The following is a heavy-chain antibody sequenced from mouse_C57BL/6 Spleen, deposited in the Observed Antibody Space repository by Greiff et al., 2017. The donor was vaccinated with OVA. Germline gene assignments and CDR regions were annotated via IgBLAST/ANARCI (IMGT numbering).Heavy chain of an antibody. D-gene: IGHD2-5*01. Sequence: EVKLQESGPELVKPGASVKISCKASGYTFTDYYMNWVKQSHGKSLEWIGDINPNNGGTSYNQKFKGKATLTVDKSSSTAYMELRSLTSEDSAVYYCARIYYSNYYYAMDYWGQGTSVTVSS. CDR2: INPNNGGT. V-gene: IGHV1-26*01. J-gene: IGHJ4*01. CDR1: GYTFTDYY. CDR3: ARIYYSNYYYAMDY.